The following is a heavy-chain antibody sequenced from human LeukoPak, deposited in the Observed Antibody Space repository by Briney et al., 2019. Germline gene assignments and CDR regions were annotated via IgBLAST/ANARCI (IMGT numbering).Heavy chain of an antibody. CDR3: ARGSGVAYYYYSMDV. J-gene: IGHJ6*03. CDR2: IKQDGSEK. D-gene: IGHD3-3*01. V-gene: IGHV3-7*01. Sequence: GGSLRLSCAASGFTFSSYWMSWVRQAPGKGLEWVANIKQDGSEKYYVDSVKGRFTISRDNAKNSLYLQMNSLRAEDTAVYYCARGSGVAYYYYSMDVWGKGTTVTISS. CDR1: GFTFSSYW.